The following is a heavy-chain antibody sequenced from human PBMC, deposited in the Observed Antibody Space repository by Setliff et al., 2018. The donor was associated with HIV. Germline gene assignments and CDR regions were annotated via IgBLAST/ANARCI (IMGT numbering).Heavy chain of an antibody. Sequence: TLSLTCTVSGGSINNYYWSWIRQSPGKGLEWIGSIYYSGSTYYNSSLKSRVTISVDTSKNQFSLKLSSVTAADTAVYYCARGGPWAVGTPKRAFDIWGQGTMVTVSS. CDR2: IYYSGST. J-gene: IGHJ3*02. CDR1: GGSINNYY. CDR3: ARGGPWAVGTPKRAFDI. V-gene: IGHV4-39*07. D-gene: IGHD2-15*01.